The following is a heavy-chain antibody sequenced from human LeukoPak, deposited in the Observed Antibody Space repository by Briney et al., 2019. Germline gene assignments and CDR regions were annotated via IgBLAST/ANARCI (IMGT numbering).Heavy chain of an antibody. CDR3: AKYLAHSSGWLLDAFDI. D-gene: IGHD6-19*01. J-gene: IGHJ3*02. CDR1: GFTFSGYG. V-gene: IGHV3-30*18. Sequence: SLRLSCAASGFTFSGYGMHWVRQAPGKGLEWVAVISYDGSNKYYADSVKGRFIISRDNSKNTLYVQMNSLRAEDTAVYYCAKYLAHSSGWLLDAFDIWGQGTMVIVSS. CDR2: ISYDGSNK.